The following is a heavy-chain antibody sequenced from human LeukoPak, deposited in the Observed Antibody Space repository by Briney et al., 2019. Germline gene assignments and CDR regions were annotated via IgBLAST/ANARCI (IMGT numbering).Heavy chain of an antibody. Sequence: SETLSLTCAVSGGSFSGYYWSWIRQPPGKGREGIGEINHGRSTNYNPSLKSRVTMSVDTSKNQFSLKLSSVTAADSAVYYCARDEGMGAEYFKHWGQGTLVTVSS. CDR2: INHGRST. V-gene: IGHV4-34*01. CDR3: ARDEGMGAEYFKH. J-gene: IGHJ1*01. CDR1: GGSFSGYY.